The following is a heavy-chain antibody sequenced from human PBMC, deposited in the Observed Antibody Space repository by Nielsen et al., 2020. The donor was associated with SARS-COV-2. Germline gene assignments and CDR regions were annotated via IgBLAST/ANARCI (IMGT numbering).Heavy chain of an antibody. CDR2: ISAFNGNT. CDR1: GYTFTAYG. CDR3: ARHERRNWNDIDY. V-gene: IGHV1-18*04. D-gene: IGHD1-1*01. Sequence: ASVKVSCNASGYTFTAYGISWVRQAPGQGLEWMGWISAFNGNTNYAQKFRGRVTLTTDTSTSTAYMELRSLTSDDAAVYYCARHERRNWNDIDYWGQGTLITVAS. J-gene: IGHJ4*02.